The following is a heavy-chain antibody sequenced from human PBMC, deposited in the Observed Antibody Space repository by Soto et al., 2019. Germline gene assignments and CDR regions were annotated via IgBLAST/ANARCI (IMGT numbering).Heavy chain of an antibody. CDR1: GYTFTSYA. D-gene: IGHD3-3*01. CDR2: INAGNGNT. J-gene: IGHJ5*02. CDR3: ARLRYYDFWSGPNWFDP. Sequence: QVQLVQSGAEEKKPGASVKVSCKASGYTFTSYAMHWVRQAPGQRLEWMGWINAGNGNTKYSQKFQGRVTITRDTSASTAYMELRSLRSEDTAVYYCARLRYYDFWSGPNWFDPWGQGTLVTVSS. V-gene: IGHV1-3*05.